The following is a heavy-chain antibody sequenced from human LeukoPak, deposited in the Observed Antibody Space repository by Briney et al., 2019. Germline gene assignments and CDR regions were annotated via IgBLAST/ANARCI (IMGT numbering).Heavy chain of an antibody. D-gene: IGHD3-3*01. Sequence: SETLSLTCTVSGGSISSYYWSWIRQPPGKGLEWIGYIYYSGSTNYNPSLKSRVTISVDTSKNQFSLKLSSVTAADTAVYYCARRYDFWSGYKGWFDPWGQGTLVTVSS. CDR3: ARRYDFWSGYKGWFDP. CDR1: GGSISSYY. J-gene: IGHJ5*02. CDR2: IYYSGST. V-gene: IGHV4-59*01.